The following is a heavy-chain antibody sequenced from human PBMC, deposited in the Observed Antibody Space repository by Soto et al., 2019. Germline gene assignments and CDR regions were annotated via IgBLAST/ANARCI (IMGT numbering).Heavy chain of an antibody. Sequence: LSLTCSASGGSITSSSHFWGWVRQPPGKGLEWIGTIYFTGNTYYTPSLKSRLTMSIDTSKNEFSLRLNSVTAADTAVYYCAGQTFTIAAASYGRSNWFDPWGPGTLVTVS. D-gene: IGHD6-25*01. CDR1: GGSITSSSHF. CDR3: AGQTFTIAAASYGRSNWFDP. CDR2: IYFTGNT. V-gene: IGHV4-39*01. J-gene: IGHJ5*02.